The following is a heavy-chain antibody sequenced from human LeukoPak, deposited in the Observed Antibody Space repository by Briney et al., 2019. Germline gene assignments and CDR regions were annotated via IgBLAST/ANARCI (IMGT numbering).Heavy chain of an antibody. CDR3: AREEQTTVTYFDY. CDR2: IIPIFGTA. Sequence: GASVKVSCKTSGYTFNNYGISWVRQAPGQGLEWMGGIIPIFGTANYAQKFQGRVTITADESTSTAYMELSSLRSEDTAVYYCAREEQTTVTYFDYWGQGTLVTVSS. CDR1: GYTFNNYG. J-gene: IGHJ4*02. V-gene: IGHV1-69*13. D-gene: IGHD4-11*01.